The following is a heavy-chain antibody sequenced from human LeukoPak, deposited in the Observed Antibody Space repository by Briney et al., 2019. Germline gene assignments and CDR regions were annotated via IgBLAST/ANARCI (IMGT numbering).Heavy chain of an antibody. Sequence: ASVKVSCKTSGYSFNIYEINWVRQATGQGLEWMGWVNPNSGDTDHAQKFQGRLTMTRNTSISTAYMELGGLRLEDTAVYYCSRGPRFDPWGQGTQVTVSS. CDR3: SRGPRFDP. V-gene: IGHV1-8*01. J-gene: IGHJ5*02. CDR1: GYSFNIYE. CDR2: VNPNSGDT.